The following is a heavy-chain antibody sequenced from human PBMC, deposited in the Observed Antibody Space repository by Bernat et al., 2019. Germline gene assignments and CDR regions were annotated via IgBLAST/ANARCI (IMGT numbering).Heavy chain of an antibody. V-gene: IGHV4-34*01. CDR1: GVSLSGYW. Sequence: QVQLQQWGAGLLKPSETLSLTCAVSGVSLSGYWWSWFRQPPGKGLEWIGEVNHSGSTNYNPSLKSRVTISADTSKKHFSLKLTSVTAADTAVYYCARKSLADDYWGQGTLVTVSS. J-gene: IGHJ4*02. D-gene: IGHD3-16*01. CDR3: ARKSLADDY. CDR2: VNHSGST.